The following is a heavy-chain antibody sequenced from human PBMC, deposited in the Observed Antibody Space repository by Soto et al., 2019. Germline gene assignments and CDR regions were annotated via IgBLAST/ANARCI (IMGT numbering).Heavy chain of an antibody. D-gene: IGHD3-10*01. CDR1: GFTFRSYR. CDR3: ARDRGGDLKAFDI. J-gene: IGHJ3*02. V-gene: IGHV3-21*03. Sequence: EVRLVGSGGGLVKPGGSLRLSCAASGFTFRSYRMNWVRQAPGKGLEWVSSISSSSSYIYYADSVKGRFTTSRDNAKNSRHLKLKCLRAEETAGYYCARDRGGDLKAFDIWGQGTIITVSS. CDR2: ISSSSSYI.